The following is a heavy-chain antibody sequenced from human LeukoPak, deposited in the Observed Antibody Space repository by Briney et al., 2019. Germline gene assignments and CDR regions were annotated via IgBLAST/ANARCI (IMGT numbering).Heavy chain of an antibody. Sequence: PGGSLRLSCAASGFTVSSNYMSWVRQAPGKGLEWVSLIYSGGTTHYADSVKGRFTISRDNSKNTLYLQMNSLRAEDTAVYYCAKIFDFWSGHYYFDYWGQGTLVTVSS. D-gene: IGHD3-3*01. CDR2: IYSGGTT. CDR1: GFTVSSNY. V-gene: IGHV3-53*01. J-gene: IGHJ4*02. CDR3: AKIFDFWSGHYYFDY.